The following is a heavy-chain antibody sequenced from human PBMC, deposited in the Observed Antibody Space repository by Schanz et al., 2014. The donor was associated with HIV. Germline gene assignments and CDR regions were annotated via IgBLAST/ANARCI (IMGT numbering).Heavy chain of an antibody. CDR1: GFTFSNFA. CDR2: IWYDGSYK. CDR3: ARSPDWAGTDAFDI. D-gene: IGHD6-19*01. Sequence: AASGFTFSNFAMHWVRQAPGKGLEWAAVIWYDGSYKYYADSVKGRFTISRDNPKNTLYLQMNSLRAEDTAIYYCARSPDWAGTDAFDIWGQGTMVTVSS. J-gene: IGHJ3*02. V-gene: IGHV3-33*01.